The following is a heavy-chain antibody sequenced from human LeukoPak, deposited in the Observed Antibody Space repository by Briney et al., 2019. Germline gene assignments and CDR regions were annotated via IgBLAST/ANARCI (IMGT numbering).Heavy chain of an antibody. CDR2: ISGSGGST. V-gene: IGHV3-23*01. Sequence: AGYLRLSGAASGFTFSNYAMHWVRQAPGKGLEWVSAISGSGGSTYYADSVKGRFTISRANSKNTLYLQMNSLRAEDTAVYYCAKDYTYYYDSSGPNYWGQGTLVTVSS. CDR1: GFTFSNYA. D-gene: IGHD3-22*01. J-gene: IGHJ4*02. CDR3: AKDYTYYYDSSGPNY.